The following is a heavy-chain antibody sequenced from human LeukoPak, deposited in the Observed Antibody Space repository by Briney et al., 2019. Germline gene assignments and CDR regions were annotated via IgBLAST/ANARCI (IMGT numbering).Heavy chain of an antibody. V-gene: IGHV4-61*02. CDR2: IYTTGST. CDR3: ARANCEVVIANYADGGQNPKDYYMDV. Sequence: PSETLSLTCTVSGGSISSGSSYWSWIRQPAGKGLEWIGRIYTTGSTNYNPSLKSRVTISVDTSKNQFSLKLSSVTAADTAVYYCARANCEVVIANYADGGQNPKDYYMDVWGKGTTVTVSS. J-gene: IGHJ6*03. D-gene: IGHD2-21*01. CDR1: GGSISSGSSY.